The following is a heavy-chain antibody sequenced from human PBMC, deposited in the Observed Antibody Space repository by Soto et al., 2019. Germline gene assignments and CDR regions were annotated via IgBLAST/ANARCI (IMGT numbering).Heavy chain of an antibody. CDR3: ARHSLNSIMITFGGVIADNWFDP. CDR2: IYYSGST. D-gene: IGHD3-16*02. J-gene: IGHJ5*02. CDR1: GGSISSSSYY. Sequence: PSETLSLTCTVSGGSISSSSYYWGWIRQPPGKGLEWIGSIYYSGSTYYNPSLKSRVTISVDTSKNQFSLKLSSVTAADTAVYYCARHSLNSIMITFGGVIADNWFDPWGQGTLVTVSS. V-gene: IGHV4-39*01.